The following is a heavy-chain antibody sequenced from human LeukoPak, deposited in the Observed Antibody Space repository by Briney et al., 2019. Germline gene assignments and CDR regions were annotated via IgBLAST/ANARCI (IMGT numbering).Heavy chain of an antibody. CDR3: ASVVVAATTGDY. CDR1: GFTFSTYE. D-gene: IGHD2-15*01. CDR2: ISSSGSTI. J-gene: IGHJ4*02. Sequence: GGSLRLSCAASGFTFSTYEMNWVRQAPGKGLEWVSYISSSGSTIYYADSVKGRFTISRDNAKNSLYLQMNSLRAEDTAVYYCASVVVAATTGDYWGQGTLVTVSS. V-gene: IGHV3-48*03.